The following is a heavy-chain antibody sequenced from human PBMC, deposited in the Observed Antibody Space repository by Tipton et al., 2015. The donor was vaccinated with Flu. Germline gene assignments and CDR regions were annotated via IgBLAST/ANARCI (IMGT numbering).Heavy chain of an antibody. CDR1: GDSIRSGRHY. J-gene: IGHJ4*02. V-gene: IGHV4-61*02. CDR3: ARTRIVPWGNEDITGYFDY. CDR2: VYLTGST. Sequence: TLPLTCTVSGDSIRSGRHYWSWIRQPAGKGLEWIGRVYLTGSTNYSPSLKGRGTISVDTSKNQFSLRLPSVTAADTAVYYCARTRIVPWGNEDITGYFDYWSQGTLVTVSS. D-gene: IGHD3-22*01.